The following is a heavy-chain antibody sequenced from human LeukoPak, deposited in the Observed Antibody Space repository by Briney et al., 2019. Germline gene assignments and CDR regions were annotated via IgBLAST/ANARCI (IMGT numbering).Heavy chain of an antibody. D-gene: IGHD6-6*01. J-gene: IGHJ6*03. CDR1: GGSISSSSYY. V-gene: IGHV4-39*01. CDR3: ARGIAARPLYYYYYYMDV. CDR2: IYYSGST. Sequence: SETLSLTCTVSGGSISSSSYYWGWIRQPPGKGLEWIGSIYYSGSTYYNPSLKSRVTISVDTSKNQFSLKLSSETAADTAVYYCARGIAARPLYYYYYYMDVWGKGTTVTVSS.